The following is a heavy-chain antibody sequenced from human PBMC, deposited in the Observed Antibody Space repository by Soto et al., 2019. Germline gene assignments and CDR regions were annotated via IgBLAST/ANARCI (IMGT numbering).Heavy chain of an antibody. CDR1: GYSFTSYW. V-gene: IGHV5-51*01. CDR2: IYPGDSDT. J-gene: IGHJ4*02. CDR3: ARHAEKMASPPGY. Sequence: GESLKISCQGSGYSFTSYWIGWVRQMPGKGLEWMGIIYPGDSDTRYSPSFQGQVTISADKSISTAYLQWSSLKASDTAMYYCARHAEKMASPPGYWGQGTLVTVSS. D-gene: IGHD5-12*01.